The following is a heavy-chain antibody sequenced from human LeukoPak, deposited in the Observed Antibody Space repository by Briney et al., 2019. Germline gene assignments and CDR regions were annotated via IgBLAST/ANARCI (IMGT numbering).Heavy chain of an antibody. CDR1: GCGFTSYW. D-gene: IGHD3-22*01. Sequence: GAAPQISCQGSGCGFTSYWIGWERQLPGKGLEWMGIIYPGDSDTRYSPSFQGQVTISADKSISTAYLQWSSLKASDTAMYYCARHTIPYYYDSSGSFDYWGQGTLVTVSS. V-gene: IGHV5-51*01. CDR3: ARHTIPYYYDSSGSFDY. J-gene: IGHJ4*02. CDR2: IYPGDSDT.